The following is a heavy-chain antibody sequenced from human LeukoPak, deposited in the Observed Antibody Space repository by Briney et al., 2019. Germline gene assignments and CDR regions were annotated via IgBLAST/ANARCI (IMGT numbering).Heavy chain of an antibody. CDR2: IGGSGGST. V-gene: IGHV3-23*01. CDR3: AKDRGSGSTFDY. Sequence: GGSLRLSCAASGLTFSIYAMSWVRQAPGKGLEWVSAIGGSGGSTYYADSVKGRFTISRDNSKNTLYLQMNSLRAEDTAVYYCAKDRGSGSTFDYWGQGTLVTVSS. J-gene: IGHJ4*02. CDR1: GLTFSIYA. D-gene: IGHD6-19*01.